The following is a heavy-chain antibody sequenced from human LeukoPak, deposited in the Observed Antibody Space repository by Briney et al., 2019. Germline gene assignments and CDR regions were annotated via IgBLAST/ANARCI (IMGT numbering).Heavy chain of an antibody. D-gene: IGHD4-17*01. V-gene: IGHV3-53*01. J-gene: IGHJ5*02. CDR1: GGSISSSNW. CDR2: IYSGGST. Sequence: GTLSLTCAVSGGSISSSNWWSWVRQAPGKGLEWVSVIYSGGSTSYADSVKGRFIISRDNSKNTLYLQMNSLRADDSAVYYCARGLHGDPFSWGQGTLVTVSS. CDR3: ARGLHGDPFS.